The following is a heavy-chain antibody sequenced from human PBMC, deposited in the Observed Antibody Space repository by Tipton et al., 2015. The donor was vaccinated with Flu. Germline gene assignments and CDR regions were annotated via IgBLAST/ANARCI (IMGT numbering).Heavy chain of an antibody. CDR3: ASVLKSGVFRSWDFGRDV. Sequence: TLSLTCAVSGGSISSSNWWSWVRQPPGKGLEWIGEIYHRGSTNYNPSLKSRVAISVDKSKNQFSLKLSSVTAADTAVYYCASVLKSGVFRSWDFGRDVWGQGATVTVSS. J-gene: IGHJ6*02. V-gene: IGHV4-4*02. CDR1: GGSISSSNW. CDR2: IYHRGST. D-gene: IGHD1-26*01.